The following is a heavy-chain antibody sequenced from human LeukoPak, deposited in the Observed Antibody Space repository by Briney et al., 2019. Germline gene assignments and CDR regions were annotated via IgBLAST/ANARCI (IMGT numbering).Heavy chain of an antibody. Sequence: GGSLRLSCAASGFTFSSYWMSWVRRAPGKGLEWVANIKQDGSEKYYVDSVGGRFTISRDNAKNSPHLQMNSLRAENTAVYYCAREVAGTGGYYFDYWGQGTLVTVSS. CDR3: AREVAGTGGYYFDY. J-gene: IGHJ4*02. CDR1: GFTFSSYW. V-gene: IGHV3-7*03. CDR2: IKQDGSEK. D-gene: IGHD6-13*01.